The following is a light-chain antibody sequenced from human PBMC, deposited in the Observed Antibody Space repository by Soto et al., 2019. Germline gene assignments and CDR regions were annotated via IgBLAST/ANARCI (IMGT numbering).Light chain of an antibody. J-gene: IGLJ1*01. Sequence: QSVLTQPASVSGSPGQSITISCTGTSSDVGSYNLVSWYQQHPGKAPKLMIYEGSKRPSGVSNRFSGSKSGNTAPLTISGLQAEDEADYYCCSYAGSRTSYVFGTGTKVTVL. CDR3: CSYAGSRTSYV. CDR1: SSDVGSYNL. V-gene: IGLV2-23*01. CDR2: EGS.